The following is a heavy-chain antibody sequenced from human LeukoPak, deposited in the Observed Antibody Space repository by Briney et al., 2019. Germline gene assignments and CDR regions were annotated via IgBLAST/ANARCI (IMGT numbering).Heavy chain of an antibody. CDR3: ARLRRNGNDWYADDS. Sequence: SETLSLTCTVSGVSVSSNYWSWIRQSAAKGLEWIGRISISDGTNYSPSLKSRVSMSVDASKNQFSLILTSATAADAAVYYCARLRRNGNDWYADDSWGQGILVTVSS. V-gene: IGHV4-4*07. D-gene: IGHD6-19*01. CDR1: GVSVSSNY. CDR2: ISISDGT. J-gene: IGHJ4*02.